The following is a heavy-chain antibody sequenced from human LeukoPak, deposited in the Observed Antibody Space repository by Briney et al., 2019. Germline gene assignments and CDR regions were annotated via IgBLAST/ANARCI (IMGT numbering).Heavy chain of an antibody. Sequence: ASVKVSCKASGYTFTGYYMHWVRQAPGQGLEWMGWINPNSGGTNYAQKFQGWVTMTRDTSISTAYMELSRLRSDDTAVYYCASSGGVGATRLGYWGQGTLVTVSS. CDR1: GYTFTGYY. J-gene: IGHJ4*02. V-gene: IGHV1-2*04. CDR2: INPNSGGT. CDR3: ASSGGVGATRLGY. D-gene: IGHD1-26*01.